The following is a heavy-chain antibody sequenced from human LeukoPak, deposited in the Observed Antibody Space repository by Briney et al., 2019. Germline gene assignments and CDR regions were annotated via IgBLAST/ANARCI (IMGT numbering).Heavy chain of an antibody. J-gene: IGHJ4*02. CDR3: ARGRTNYFDY. V-gene: IGHV1-8*01. Sequence: GASVKVSCKASGYTFTSYDINWVRQASGQGPERMGGMNPNSGNTVYAQKFQGRVTMARDTSISTSYMELSSLRSDDTAVYYCARGRTNYFDYWGQGTLVTVSS. CDR1: GYTFTSYD. CDR2: MNPNSGNT.